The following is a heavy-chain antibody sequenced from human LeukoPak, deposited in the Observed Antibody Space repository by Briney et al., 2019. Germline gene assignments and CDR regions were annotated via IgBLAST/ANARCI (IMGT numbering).Heavy chain of an antibody. J-gene: IGHJ4*02. V-gene: IGHV3-9*03. CDR2: ISWNSGSI. Sequence: PGGSLRLSCAASGFTFDDYAMRWVRQAPGKGLEWVSGISWNSGSIGYADSVKGRFTISRDNAKNSLYLQMNSLRAEDMALYYCAKDIGSSSWYYFDYWGQGTLVTVSS. CDR1: GFTFDDYA. D-gene: IGHD6-13*01. CDR3: AKDIGSSSWYYFDY.